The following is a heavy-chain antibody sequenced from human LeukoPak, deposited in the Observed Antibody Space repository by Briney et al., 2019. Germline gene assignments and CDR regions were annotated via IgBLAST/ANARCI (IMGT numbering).Heavy chain of an antibody. J-gene: IGHJ4*02. Sequence: SETLSLTCTVSGGSISSYYWSWIRQPPGKGLEWIGYIYYSGSTNYNPSLKSRVTISVDTSKNQFSLKLSSVTAADTAVYYCARGKRSGSYYYSDYWGQGTLVTVSS. CDR3: ARGKRSGSYYYSDY. D-gene: IGHD1-26*01. CDR2: IYYSGST. CDR1: GGSISSYY. V-gene: IGHV4-59*01.